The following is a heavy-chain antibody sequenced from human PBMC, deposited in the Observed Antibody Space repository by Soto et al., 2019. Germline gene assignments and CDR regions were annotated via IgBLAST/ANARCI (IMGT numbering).Heavy chain of an antibody. J-gene: IGHJ4*02. V-gene: IGHV3-30-3*01. Sequence: QVQLVESGGGVVQPGRSLRLSCAASGFTFSSYAMHWVRQAPGKGLEWVAVISYDGSNKYYADSVKGRFTISRDNSKNTLYLQMHSLRAEDTAVYYCAREGSDSSGIDYWGQGTLDTVSS. D-gene: IGHD3-22*01. CDR1: GFTFSSYA. CDR2: ISYDGSNK. CDR3: AREGSDSSGIDY.